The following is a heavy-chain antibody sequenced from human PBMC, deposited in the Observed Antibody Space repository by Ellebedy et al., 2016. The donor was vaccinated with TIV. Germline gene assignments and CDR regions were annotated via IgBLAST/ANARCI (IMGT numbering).Heavy chain of an antibody. V-gene: IGHV3-30*03. Sequence: GESLKISXAASGFIFSSYELHWVRQAPGKGLEWVAMISHDGNNKYYADSVKGRFIASRDNSKKTLFLEMESLRNEDTAVYYCARDGMATTMGAFDYWGQGTRVTVSS. CDR3: ARDGMATTMGAFDY. J-gene: IGHJ4*02. CDR1: GFIFSSYE. D-gene: IGHD5-24*01. CDR2: ISHDGNNK.